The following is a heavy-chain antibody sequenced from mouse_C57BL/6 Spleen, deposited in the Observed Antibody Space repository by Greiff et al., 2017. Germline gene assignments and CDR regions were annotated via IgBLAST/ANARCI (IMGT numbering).Heavy chain of an antibody. J-gene: IGHJ3*01. Sequence: EVKLVESGGGLVQPGGSLSLSCAASGFTFTDYYMSWVRQPPGKALEWLGFIRNKANSYTTEYSASVKGRFTISRDNSKRDIYLQMNALIAYDSATYYCAKSSYVYAYWGQGTLVTVSA. CDR2: IRNKANSYTT. CDR3: AKSSYVYAY. CDR1: GFTFTDYY. D-gene: IGHD1-1*01. V-gene: IGHV7-3*01.